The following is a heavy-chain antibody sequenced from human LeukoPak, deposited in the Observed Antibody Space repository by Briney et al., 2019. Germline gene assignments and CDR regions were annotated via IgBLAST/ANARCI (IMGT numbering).Heavy chain of an antibody. CDR3: ARHNPEDSSSSWFDP. Sequence: GESLKISCKGSGYSFTSYRIGWVRQMPGKGLEWMGIIYPGDSDTRYSPSFQGQVTISADKSISTAYLQWSSLKASDTAMYYCARHNPEDSSSSWFDPWGQGTLVTVSS. CDR1: GYSFTSYR. J-gene: IGHJ5*02. CDR2: IYPGDSDT. D-gene: IGHD6-6*01. V-gene: IGHV5-51*01.